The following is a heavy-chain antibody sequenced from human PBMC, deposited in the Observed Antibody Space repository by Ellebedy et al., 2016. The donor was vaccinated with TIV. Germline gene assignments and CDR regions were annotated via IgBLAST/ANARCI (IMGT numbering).Heavy chain of an antibody. D-gene: IGHD6-19*01. CDR3: ATDRIAVAGKDAFDI. V-gene: IGHV1-24*01. J-gene: IGHJ3*02. CDR2: FDPEDGET. CDR1: GYTLTELS. Sequence: ASVKVSCKVSGYTLTELSMHWVRQAPGKGLEWMGGFDPEDGETIYAQKFQGRVTMTEDTSTDTAYMELSSLRSEDTAVYYCATDRIAVAGKDAFDIWGQGTMVTVSS.